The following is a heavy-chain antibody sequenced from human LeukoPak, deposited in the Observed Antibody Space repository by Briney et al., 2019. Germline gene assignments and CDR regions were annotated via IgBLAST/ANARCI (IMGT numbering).Heavy chain of an antibody. J-gene: IGHJ3*02. CDR3: ARVGIVGAGGAFDI. D-gene: IGHD1-26*01. CDR1: GGSFSGYY. CDR2: INHSGST. Sequence: PSETLSLTCAVYGGSFSGYYWSWIRQPPGKGLEWIGEINHSGSTNYNPSLKSRVTISVDTSKNQFSLKLSSVTAADTAVYYCARVGIVGAGGAFDIWGQGTMVTVSS. V-gene: IGHV4-34*01.